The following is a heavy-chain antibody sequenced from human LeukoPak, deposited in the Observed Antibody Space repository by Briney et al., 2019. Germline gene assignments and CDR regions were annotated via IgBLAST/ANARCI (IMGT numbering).Heavy chain of an antibody. CDR2: INPSGGST. Sequence: ASVKVSCKASGYTFTIYYMHWVRQAPGQGLEWMGMINPSGGSTSYAQKFQGRVTMTRDTSTSTVYMELSSLRSEDTAVYYCARGSRESIAARPLFYFDYWGQGTLVTVSS. CDR1: GYTFTIYY. J-gene: IGHJ4*02. D-gene: IGHD6-6*01. V-gene: IGHV1-46*01. CDR3: ARGSRESIAARPLFYFDY.